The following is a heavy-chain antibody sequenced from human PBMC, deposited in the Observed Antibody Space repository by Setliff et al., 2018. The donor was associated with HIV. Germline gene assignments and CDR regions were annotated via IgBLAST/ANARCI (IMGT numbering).Heavy chain of an antibody. J-gene: IGHJ2*01. CDR3: ARDFRIGWAVQDYWYFDL. V-gene: IGHV4-39*07. D-gene: IGHD1-26*01. Sequence: SETLSLTCTVSGYSISSSSYYWDWIRQPPGKGLEWIGSIYYSGSTYYNPSLKSRVTISVDTSKNQFSLKLSSVTAADTAVYYCARDFRIGWAVQDYWYFDLWGRGTRVTVS. CDR1: GYSISSSSYY. CDR2: IYYSGST.